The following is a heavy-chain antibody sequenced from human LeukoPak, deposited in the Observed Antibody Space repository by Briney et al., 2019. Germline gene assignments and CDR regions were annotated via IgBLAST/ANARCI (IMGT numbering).Heavy chain of an antibody. J-gene: IGHJ4*02. CDR2: IYYSGST. V-gene: IGHV4-39*07. D-gene: IGHD3-3*01. Sequence: PSGTLSLTCTVSGGSISSSSYYWGWIRQPPGKGLEWIVSIYYSGSTYYNPSLKSRVTISVDTSKNQFSLKLSSVTAADTAVYYCARDGYDFWSGYYTPLGGYWGQGTLVTVS. CDR1: GGSISSSSYY. CDR3: ARDGYDFWSGYYTPLGGY.